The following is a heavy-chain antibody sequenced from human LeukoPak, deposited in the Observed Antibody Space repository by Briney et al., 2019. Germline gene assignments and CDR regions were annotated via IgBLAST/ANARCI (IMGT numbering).Heavy chain of an antibody. D-gene: IGHD1-1*01. J-gene: IGHJ4*02. CDR3: ARSFLLGTPFDY. Sequence: SWFRQAPGKGLEWIGEMYLSGTTHSNPSVKSRVTISVDKSKNQFSLKLSSVTAADTAVYYCARSFLLGTPFDYWGQGTLVTVSS. CDR2: MYLSGTT. V-gene: IGHV4-4*02.